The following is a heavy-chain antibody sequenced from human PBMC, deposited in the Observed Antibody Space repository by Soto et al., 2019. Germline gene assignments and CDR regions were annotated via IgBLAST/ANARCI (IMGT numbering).Heavy chain of an antibody. J-gene: IGHJ4*02. Sequence: PGGSLRLSCAASGFTFDDYAMHWVRQAPGKGLEWVSGISWNSGSIGYADSVKGRFTISRDNAKNSLYLQMNSLRAEDTALYYCAKDRFRYNWNGEVFDYWGQGTLVTVSS. CDR2: ISWNSGSI. CDR1: GFTFDDYA. CDR3: AKDRFRYNWNGEVFDY. V-gene: IGHV3-9*01. D-gene: IGHD1-1*01.